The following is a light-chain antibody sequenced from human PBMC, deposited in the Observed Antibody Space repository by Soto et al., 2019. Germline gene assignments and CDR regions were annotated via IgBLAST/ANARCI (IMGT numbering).Light chain of an antibody. CDR1: QGISNY. CDR2: AAS. Sequence: DIQMTQSPSCLSASVGDRVTITCRASQGISNYLAWYQQKPGKVPKLLIYAASTLQSGVPSRFSGSGSGTDFTLTISSLQPEDVATYYCQKYNSAPPWTFGQGTKVEIK. J-gene: IGKJ1*01. CDR3: QKYNSAPPWT. V-gene: IGKV1-27*01.